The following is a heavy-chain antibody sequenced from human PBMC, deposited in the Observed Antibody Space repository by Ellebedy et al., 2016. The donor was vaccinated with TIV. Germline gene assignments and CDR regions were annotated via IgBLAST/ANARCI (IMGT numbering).Heavy chain of an antibody. CDR3: AKEDYSESRGTVSFEY. CDR1: EFTFSGYV. CDR2: ITGSSGRK. J-gene: IGHJ4*02. V-gene: IGHV3-23*01. Sequence: GESLKISCSASEFTFSGYVMHWVRQAPGKGLEWISAITGSSGRKFYADSVQGRFTISRDDSLNTVFLQMNSLRADDTAVYYCAKEDYSESRGTVSFEYWGRGTLVTVS. D-gene: IGHD2-15*01.